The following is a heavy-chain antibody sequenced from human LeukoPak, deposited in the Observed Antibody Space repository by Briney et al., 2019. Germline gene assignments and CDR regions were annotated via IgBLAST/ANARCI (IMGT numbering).Heavy chain of an antibody. D-gene: IGHD2-15*01. CDR1: GYTFTDYY. J-gene: IGHJ6*02. Sequence: GASVKVSCKASGYTFTDYYMHWVRQAPGQGLEWMGWINPNSGGTNYAQKFQGRVTMTRDTSISTAYMELSRLRSDDTAVYYCARGPTFYCSGGSCYYYGMDVWGQGTTVTVSS. CDR2: INPNSGGT. CDR3: ARGPTFYCSGGSCYYYGMDV. V-gene: IGHV1-2*02.